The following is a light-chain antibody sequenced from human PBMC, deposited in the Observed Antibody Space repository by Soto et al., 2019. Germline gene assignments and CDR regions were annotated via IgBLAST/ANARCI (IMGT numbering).Light chain of an antibody. CDR1: QSVSSY. J-gene: IGKJ2*01. Sequence: EIVLTQSPATLSLSPGERATLSCRASQSVSSYLDWYQQKPGQAPRLLIYDASNRATGIPARFSGSGSGTDFTLTISSLEPDDFAVYYCQQRSNWYTFGQGTKLEIK. CDR2: DAS. CDR3: QQRSNWYT. V-gene: IGKV3-11*01.